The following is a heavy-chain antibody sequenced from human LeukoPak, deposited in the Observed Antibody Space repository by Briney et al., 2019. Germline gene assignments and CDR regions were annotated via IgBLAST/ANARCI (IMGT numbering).Heavy chain of an antibody. J-gene: IGHJ6*02. Sequence: ASVKVSCKASGYTFTGYYMHWVRQAPGQGLEWMGWINPNSGGTNYAQKFQGRVTMTRDTSISTAYMKLSRLRSDDTAVYYCARDHYDFSENYYGMDVWGQGTTVTVSS. V-gene: IGHV1-2*02. CDR1: GYTFTGYY. D-gene: IGHD3-3*01. CDR2: INPNSGGT. CDR3: ARDHYDFSENYYGMDV.